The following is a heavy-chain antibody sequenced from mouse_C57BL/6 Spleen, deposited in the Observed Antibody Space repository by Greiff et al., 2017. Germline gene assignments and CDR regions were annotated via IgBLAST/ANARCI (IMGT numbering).Heavy chain of an antibody. J-gene: IGHJ2*01. CDR3: ASDYGSYYFDY. CDR1: GYAFSSYW. V-gene: IGHV1-80*01. CDR2: IYPGDGDT. D-gene: IGHD1-1*01. Sequence: VKLQESGAELMKPGASVKISCKASGYAFSSYWMNWVKQRPGKGLEWIGQIYPGDGDTNYNGKFKGKATLTADKSSSTAYMQLSSLTSEDSAVYFCASDYGSYYFDYWGQGTTLTVSS.